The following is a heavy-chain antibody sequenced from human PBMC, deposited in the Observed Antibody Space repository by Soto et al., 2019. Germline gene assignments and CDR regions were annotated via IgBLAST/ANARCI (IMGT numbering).Heavy chain of an antibody. CDR3: AKSYGDYLDAFDI. D-gene: IGHD4-17*01. CDR2: ISWNSGSI. CDR1: GFTFDDYA. Sequence: GGSLRLSCAASGFTFDDYAMHWVRQAPGKGLEWVSGISWNSGSIGYADSVKGRFTISRDNAKNSLYLQMNSLRAEDMALYYCAKSYGDYLDAFDILGQRTMVTVSS. J-gene: IGHJ3*02. V-gene: IGHV3-9*03.